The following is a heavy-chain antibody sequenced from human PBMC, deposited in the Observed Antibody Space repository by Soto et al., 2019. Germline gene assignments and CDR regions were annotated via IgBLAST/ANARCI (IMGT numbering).Heavy chain of an antibody. CDR2: IIPILGIA. CDR1: GGTFSSYT. D-gene: IGHD2-2*01. CDR3: ARDRRWPYVDY. V-gene: IGHV1-69*08. J-gene: IGHJ4*02. Sequence: QVQLVQSGAEVKKPGSSVKVSCKASGGTFSSYTISWVRQAPGQGLEWMGRIIPILGIANYAQKFQGRVTITADKSTSTAYMELSSLRSEDTAAYYCARDRRWPYVDYWGQGTLVTVSS.